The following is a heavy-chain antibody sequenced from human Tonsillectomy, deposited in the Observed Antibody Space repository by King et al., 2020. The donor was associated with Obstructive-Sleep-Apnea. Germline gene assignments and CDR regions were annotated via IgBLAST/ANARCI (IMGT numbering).Heavy chain of an antibody. CDR3: ARGGGGCTTTSCHIFYYYGIAV. CDR1: GFTFSTYV. J-gene: IGHJ6*02. CDR2: ISFDGSVQ. D-gene: IGHD2-2*02. Sequence: VQLVEYGGGVVQPGRSLRLSCAGSGFTFSTYVLHCVRQAPGKGLEWVAVISFDGSVQYYADSVKGRFTISRDNSKNTLYLQMNSLRAEDTAVYYCARGGGGCTTTSCHIFYYYGIAVWGQGTTVTVSS. V-gene: IGHV3-30*04.